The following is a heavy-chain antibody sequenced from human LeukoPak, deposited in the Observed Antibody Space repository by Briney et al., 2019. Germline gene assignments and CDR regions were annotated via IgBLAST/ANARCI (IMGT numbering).Heavy chain of an antibody. Sequence: ASVKVSCKASGYAFTDYYIHWVRQAPGQGLEWMGWVNPNSGDTNSAQKFQGRVTMTRDTSISTAYMELSRLRSDDTAVYYCAREYSGSYFGWVYFDYWGQGTLVTVSS. CDR3: AREYSGSYFGWVYFDY. CDR2: VNPNSGDT. J-gene: IGHJ4*02. CDR1: GYAFTDYY. V-gene: IGHV1-2*02. D-gene: IGHD1-26*01.